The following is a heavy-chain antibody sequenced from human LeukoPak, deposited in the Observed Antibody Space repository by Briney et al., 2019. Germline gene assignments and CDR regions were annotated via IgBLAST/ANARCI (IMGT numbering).Heavy chain of an antibody. Sequence: SETLSLTCTVSGASVSSHYWSWLRQPPGEGLEWIGFVFYGVSTFYNPSLRSRVTISVDTSKKQASLKLSSVTAADTGVYYCAGLHCSSTSCYDYYYYYMDVWGKGTTVIVSS. CDR2: VFYGVST. CDR1: GASVSSHY. J-gene: IGHJ6*03. CDR3: AGLHCSSTSCYDYYYYYMDV. V-gene: IGHV4-59*08. D-gene: IGHD2-2*01.